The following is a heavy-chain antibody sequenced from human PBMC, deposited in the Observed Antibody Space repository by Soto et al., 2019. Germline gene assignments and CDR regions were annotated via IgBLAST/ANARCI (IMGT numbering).Heavy chain of an antibody. Sequence: SETLSLTCTVSGGSISGSSYYWGWIRQPPGKGLEWIGNIFYSGTTYYNPSLKSRVTISVDTSKNQFSLKLRSVTAADTAVYYCESSESYDQSDYWGQGTLVTVPS. D-gene: IGHD3-10*01. V-gene: IGHV4-39*01. CDR2: IFYSGTT. CDR1: GGSISGSSYY. CDR3: ESSESYDQSDY. J-gene: IGHJ4*02.